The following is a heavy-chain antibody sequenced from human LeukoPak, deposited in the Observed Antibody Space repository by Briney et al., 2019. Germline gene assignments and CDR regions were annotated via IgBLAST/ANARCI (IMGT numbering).Heavy chain of an antibody. CDR2: INSDGSST. Sequence: GGSLRLSCAASGFTFSSYWMHWVRQAPGDGLVWVSRINSDGSSTSYADSVKGRFTISRDNAKDTLYLQMNSRRAEGTAVYCCARVETAMVRGVDYWGQGTLVTVSS. CDR1: GFTFSSYW. D-gene: IGHD5-18*01. V-gene: IGHV3-74*01. J-gene: IGHJ4*02. CDR3: ARVETAMVRGVDY.